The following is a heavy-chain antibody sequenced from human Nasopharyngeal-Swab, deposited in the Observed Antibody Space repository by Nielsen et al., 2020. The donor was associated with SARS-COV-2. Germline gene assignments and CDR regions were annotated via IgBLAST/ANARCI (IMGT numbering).Heavy chain of an antibody. CDR3: TRCGGGCYSGRDY. V-gene: IGHV3-73*01. CDR2: LRSKGNNYAT. D-gene: IGHD2-21*02. J-gene: IGHJ4*02. CDR1: GFTFSDSA. Sequence: GESLKISCAASGFTFSDSAIHWVRQASGKGLEWVGRLRSKGNNYATAYAASVKGRFIIFRDDPTNTAYLQMNSLKPEDTAVYYCTRCGGGCYSGRDYGGQGTLVTVSS.